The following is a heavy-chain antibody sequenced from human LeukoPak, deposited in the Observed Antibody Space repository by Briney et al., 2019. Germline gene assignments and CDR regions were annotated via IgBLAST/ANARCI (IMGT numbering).Heavy chain of an antibody. D-gene: IGHD5-12*01. V-gene: IGHV4-38-2*02. Sequence: SETLSLTCTVSGYSISSGYYGGWIRQPPGEGLEWIGIIYHSGTTYYTPSLKSRVTISVDTSKNQFSLKLSSVTAADTAVYYCARDLEIVATRWFDPWGQGTLVTVSS. CDR3: ARDLEIVATRWFDP. CDR2: IYHSGTT. J-gene: IGHJ5*02. CDR1: GYSISSGYY.